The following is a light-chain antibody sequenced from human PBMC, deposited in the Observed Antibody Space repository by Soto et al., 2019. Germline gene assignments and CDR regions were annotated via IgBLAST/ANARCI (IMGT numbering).Light chain of an antibody. CDR3: QQYGLSPDN. Sequence: EIVLTQSPGTLSLSPGERVTLSCRASQSVRNNYLAWYQQKPGQAPRLLIYDASTRATGIPDRFTGSGSGTDFTLTINRLESEDFAVYYCQQYGLSPDNFGQGTKLEIK. CDR2: DAS. V-gene: IGKV3-20*01. CDR1: QSVRNNY. J-gene: IGKJ2*01.